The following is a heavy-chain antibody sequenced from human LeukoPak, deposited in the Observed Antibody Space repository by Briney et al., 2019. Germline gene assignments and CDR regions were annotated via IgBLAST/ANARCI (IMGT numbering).Heavy chain of an antibody. CDR1: GYTLTELP. CDR3: ATAEARARGVIISDLYYYYGMDV. J-gene: IGHJ6*02. CDR2: FDPEDGET. Sequence: ASVKVSCKVSGYTLTELPMHWVRQAPGKGLEWMGGFDPEDGETIYAQKFQGRVPMTEDTSTDTAYMELSSLRSEDTAVYYCATAEARARGVIISDLYYYYGMDVWGQGTTVTVSS. D-gene: IGHD3-10*01. V-gene: IGHV1-24*01.